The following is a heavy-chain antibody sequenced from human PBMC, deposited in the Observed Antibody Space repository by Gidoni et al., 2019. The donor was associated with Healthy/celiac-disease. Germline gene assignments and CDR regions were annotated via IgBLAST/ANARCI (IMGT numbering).Heavy chain of an antibody. Sequence: QITLKESGPTLVKPTQTLTLTCTFSGFSLSPRGVGVGWIRQPPGKALEWLALIYWDDDKRYSPSLKSRLTITKDTSKNQVVLTMTNMDPVDTATYYCAHRRAQYQLLWGIAEYFQHWGQGTLVTVSS. CDR3: AHRRAQYQLLWGIAEYFQH. J-gene: IGHJ1*01. D-gene: IGHD2-2*01. V-gene: IGHV2-5*02. CDR1: GFSLSPRGVG. CDR2: IYWDDDK.